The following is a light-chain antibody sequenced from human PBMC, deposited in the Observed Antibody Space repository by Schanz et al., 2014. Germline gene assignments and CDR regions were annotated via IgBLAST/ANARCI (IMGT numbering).Light chain of an antibody. V-gene: IGLV2-23*02. Sequence: QSALTQPASVSGSPGQSITISCTGTSSDFGGYNSVSWYQQHPGKAPKLMIYDVRNRPSGVSNRFSGSKSGDTASLTISGLQPEDEADYYCCSYAGSSTLRVFGTGTKLTVL. CDR1: SSDFGGYNS. CDR3: CSYAGSSTLRV. J-gene: IGLJ1*01. CDR2: DVR.